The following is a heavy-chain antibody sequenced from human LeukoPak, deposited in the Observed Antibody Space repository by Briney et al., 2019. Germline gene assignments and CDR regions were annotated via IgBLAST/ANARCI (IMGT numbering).Heavy chain of an antibody. D-gene: IGHD3-16*02. Sequence: CGSLRLSCAASGFTYSSYWMSWVRQAPGKGLEWVANIKQDGSEKYYVDSLKGRFTISRDKAKNSLYLQMNSLRAEDTAVYYCARGYISPRMHWFDPWGQGTLVTVSS. CDR1: GFTYSSYW. CDR2: IKQDGSEK. V-gene: IGHV3-7*05. CDR3: ARGYISPRMHWFDP. J-gene: IGHJ5*02.